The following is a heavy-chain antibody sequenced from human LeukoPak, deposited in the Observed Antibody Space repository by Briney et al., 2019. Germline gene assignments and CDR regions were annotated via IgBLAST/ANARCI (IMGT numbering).Heavy chain of an antibody. CDR2: MSIYHSGST. D-gene: IGHD6-19*01. J-gene: IGHJ4*02. Sequence: SETLSLTCTVSGYSISSGYYWGWIRQPPGKGLEWIGSMSIYHSGSTYYNPSLKSRVTISVDTSKNQFSLRLSSVTAADTAVYYCAREYSDSSGHLDYWGQGTLVTVSS. V-gene: IGHV4-38-2*02. CDR3: AREYSDSSGHLDY. CDR1: GYSISSGYY.